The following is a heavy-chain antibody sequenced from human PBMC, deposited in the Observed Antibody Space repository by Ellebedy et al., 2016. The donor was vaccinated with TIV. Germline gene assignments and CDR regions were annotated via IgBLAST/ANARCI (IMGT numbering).Heavy chain of an antibody. Sequence: SETLSLXCAVYGGSFSGYYWSWIRQPPGKGLEWIGYIYYSGSTNYNPSLKSRVTISVDTSKNQFSLKLSSVTAADTAVYYCASQTFLTGNLGFDYWGQGTLVTVSS. CDR1: GGSFSGYY. J-gene: IGHJ4*02. V-gene: IGHV4-59*08. D-gene: IGHD3-16*01. CDR3: ASQTFLTGNLGFDY. CDR2: IYYSGST.